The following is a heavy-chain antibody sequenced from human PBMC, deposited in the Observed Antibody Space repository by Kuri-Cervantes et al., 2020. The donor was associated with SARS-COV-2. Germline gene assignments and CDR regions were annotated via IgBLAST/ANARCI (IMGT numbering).Heavy chain of an antibody. Sequence: GESLKISCAASGFTFRNYWMSWVRQAPGKGLEWVANIKQDGSEKYYVYSVKGRFTISRDNAKNSLYLQMNSLRAEDTAVYYCARAVLGVVAYFDYWGQGTLVTVSS. V-gene: IGHV3-7*04. J-gene: IGHJ4*02. CDR3: ARAVLGVVAYFDY. CDR2: IKQDGSEK. CDR1: GFTFRNYW. D-gene: IGHD3-3*01.